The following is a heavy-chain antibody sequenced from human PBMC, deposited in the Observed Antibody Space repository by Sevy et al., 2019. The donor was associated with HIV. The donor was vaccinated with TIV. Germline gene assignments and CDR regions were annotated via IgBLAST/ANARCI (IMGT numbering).Heavy chain of an antibody. J-gene: IGHJ4*02. CDR2: INADNGDT. V-gene: IGHV1-3*01. CDR1: GYTFISYT. Sequence: ASVKVSCKASGYTFISYTMHWVRQAPGQRLEWMGWINADNGDTKYSQKFQGRVTITRDTSESTAYMELRSLRSEDTAVYYWAGDRGGTGGFDDCGQGTLVTVSS. CDR3: AGDRGGTGGFDD. D-gene: IGHD3-10*01.